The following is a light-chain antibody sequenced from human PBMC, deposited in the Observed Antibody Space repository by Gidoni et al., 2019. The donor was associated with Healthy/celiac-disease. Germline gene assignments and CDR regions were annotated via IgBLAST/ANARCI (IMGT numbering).Light chain of an antibody. CDR1: QSVSSY. V-gene: IGKV3-11*01. Sequence: EIVLTQSPATLSLSPGERATLSCRASQSVSSYLAWYQQKPGQAPRLLIYDASNRATGIPARFSGSGSVTDFTLTISSLEPEDFAVYYCQQRSNWPAFTFXPXTKVDIK. J-gene: IGKJ3*01. CDR2: DAS. CDR3: QQRSNWPAFT.